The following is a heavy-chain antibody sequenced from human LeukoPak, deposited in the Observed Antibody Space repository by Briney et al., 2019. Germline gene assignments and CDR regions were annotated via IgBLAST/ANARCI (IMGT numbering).Heavy chain of an antibody. J-gene: IGHJ6*02. CDR1: GGSISTYY. V-gene: IGHV4-59*08. CDR2: ISYSGNT. D-gene: IGHD6-13*01. Sequence: SETLSLTCTVSGGSISTYYWSWIRQPPGEGLEWIGYISYSGNTNYNPSLKSRVTISVHTSKNQFSLKLSSVTAADTAVYYCARLPESGSSWYSDHYYGMDVWAKGPRSPSP. CDR3: ARLPESGSSWYSDHYYGMDV.